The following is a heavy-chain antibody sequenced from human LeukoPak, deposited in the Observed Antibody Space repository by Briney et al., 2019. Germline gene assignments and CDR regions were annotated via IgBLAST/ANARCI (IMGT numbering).Heavy chain of an antibody. D-gene: IGHD3-22*01. CDR1: GGSVSSYY. CDR2: IHNSGST. CDR3: AREIRAYYYDSSGYDPPNWFDP. Sequence: SETLSLTCTVSGGSVSSYYWSWIRQPPGKGLEWIGYIHNSGSTNYNASLKSRVTISGDTSKNQFSLKLSSVTAADTAVYYCAREIRAYYYDSSGYDPPNWFDPWGQGTLVTVSS. J-gene: IGHJ5*02. V-gene: IGHV4-59*02.